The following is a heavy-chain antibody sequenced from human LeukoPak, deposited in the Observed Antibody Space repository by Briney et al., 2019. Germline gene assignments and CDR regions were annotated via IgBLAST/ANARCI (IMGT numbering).Heavy chain of an antibody. D-gene: IGHD5-18*01. J-gene: IGHJ3*02. CDR3: ARIQVDTAMNHDAFDI. CDR2: VRYDGSKK. V-gene: IGHV3-30*02. Sequence: PGGSLRLSCAASGFTFSTYGMHWVRQAPGKGLEWVAFVRYDGSKKYYTNSVKGRFTISRDNSKDTLYLQMNSLRTEDTAVYYCARIQVDTAMNHDAFDIWGQGTMVTVSS. CDR1: GFTFSTYG.